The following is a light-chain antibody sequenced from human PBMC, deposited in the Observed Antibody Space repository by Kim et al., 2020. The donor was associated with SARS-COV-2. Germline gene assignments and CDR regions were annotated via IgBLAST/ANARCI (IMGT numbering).Light chain of an antibody. CDR3: QAWDSSTVV. J-gene: IGLJ2*01. CDR2: QDS. Sequence: VSPGQTASITCSGDKLGDKYACWYQQKPGQSPVLVIYQDSKRPSGIPERLSGSNSGNTATLTISGTQAMDEADYYCQAWDSSTVVFGGGTQLTVL. V-gene: IGLV3-1*01. CDR1: KLGDKY.